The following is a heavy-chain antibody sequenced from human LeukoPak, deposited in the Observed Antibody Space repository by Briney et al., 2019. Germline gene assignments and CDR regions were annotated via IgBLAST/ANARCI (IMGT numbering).Heavy chain of an antibody. CDR2: INYSGST. V-gene: IGHV4-34*01. CDR3: ARDNPYYDSSGYYGY. J-gene: IGHJ4*02. D-gene: IGHD3-22*01. CDR1: GGSISSYY. Sequence: SETLSLTCTVSGGSISSYYWGWIRQPPGKGLEWIGEINYSGSTKYNPSLKSRVTISVDTSKNQFSLKLSSVTAADTAVYYCARDNPYYDSSGYYGYWGQGTLVTVSS.